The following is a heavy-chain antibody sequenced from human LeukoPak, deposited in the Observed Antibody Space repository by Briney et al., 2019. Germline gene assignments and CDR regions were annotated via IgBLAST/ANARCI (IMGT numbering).Heavy chain of an antibody. V-gene: IGHV4-34*01. CDR3: ARHANSDAFDI. CDR1: GGSFSGYY. J-gene: IGHJ3*02. Sequence: SETLSLTCAVYGGSFSGYYWSWIRQPPGKGLEWIGEINHSGSTNYNPSLKSRVTISVDTSKNQFSLKLSSVTAADTAVYYCARHANSDAFDIWGQGTMVTVSS. D-gene: IGHD4/OR15-4a*01. CDR2: INHSGST.